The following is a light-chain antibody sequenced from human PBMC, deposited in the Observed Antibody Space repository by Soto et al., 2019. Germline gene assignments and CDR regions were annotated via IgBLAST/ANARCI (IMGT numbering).Light chain of an antibody. V-gene: IGLV1-51*01. CDR2: ANN. Sequence: QSVLTQPPSVSAAPGQKVTISCSGSSSNIGNDYVSWYQQLPGTAPKLLIYANNQRPSGIPDRFSGSKSGTSATLGITGLQTGDEADYYCQSYGDSLSGYVFGTGTKVTVL. J-gene: IGLJ1*01. CDR1: SSNIGNDY. CDR3: QSYGDSLSGYV.